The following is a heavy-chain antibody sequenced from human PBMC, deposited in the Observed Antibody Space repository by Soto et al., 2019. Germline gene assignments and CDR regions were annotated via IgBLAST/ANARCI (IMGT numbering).Heavy chain of an antibody. V-gene: IGHV4-39*02. CDR3: ATREVCGNYVYTFAP. J-gene: IGHJ5*02. CDR2: IYYSGST. Sequence: SETLSLTCTVSGGSISSYYWGWIRQPPGKGLEWIGSIYYSGSTYYNPSLKSRVTISVDTSKNHFSLKLSSVTAADTAVYYCATREVCGNYVYTFAPLAQGTLVTVSS. D-gene: IGHD1-7*01. CDR1: GGSISSYY.